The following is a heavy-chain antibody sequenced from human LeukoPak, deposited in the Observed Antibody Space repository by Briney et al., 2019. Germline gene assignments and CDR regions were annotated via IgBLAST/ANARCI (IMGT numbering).Heavy chain of an antibody. V-gene: IGHV4-38-2*01. CDR1: GYSISSGLY. D-gene: IGHD3-22*01. CDR2: VFHSGKT. CDR3: ARARYYYDSSGYAFDI. J-gene: IGHJ3*02. Sequence: SETLSLTCAVSGYSISSGLYWAWIRQPPGKGLEWIGSVFHSGKTSYNSSLKSRVTISVDTSKNQFSLKLSSVTAADTAVYYCARARYYYDSSGYAFDIWGQGTMVTVSS.